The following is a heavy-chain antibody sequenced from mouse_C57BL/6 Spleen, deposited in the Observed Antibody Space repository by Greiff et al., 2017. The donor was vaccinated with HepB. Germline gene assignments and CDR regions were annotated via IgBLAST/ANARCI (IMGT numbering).Heavy chain of an antibody. CDR2: IDPSDSYT. Sequence: QVQLQQPGAELVKPGASVKLSCKASGYTFTSYWMQWVKQRPGQGLEWIGEIDPSDSYTNYNQKFKGKATLTVDTSSSTAYMQLSSLTSEDSAVYYCARPDYYGSRGFAYWGQGTLVTVSA. CDR3: ARPDYYGSRGFAY. J-gene: IGHJ3*01. V-gene: IGHV1-50*01. CDR1: GYTFTSYW. D-gene: IGHD1-1*01.